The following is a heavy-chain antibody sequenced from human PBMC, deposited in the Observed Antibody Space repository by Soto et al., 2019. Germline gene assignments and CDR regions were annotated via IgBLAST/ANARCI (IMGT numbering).Heavy chain of an antibody. V-gene: IGHV4-59*01. D-gene: IGHD6-19*01. Sequence: QVQLQESGPGLVKPSETLSLTCTVSGGSISTYYWSWIRQPPGKGLEWIGYIYYSGNNNYNPSLTSRVTISVDTSKSQFSLKLSSVTAADTAVYYCASRRAVAGTTRAFDIWGHGTMVTVSS. CDR3: ASRRAVAGTTRAFDI. J-gene: IGHJ3*02. CDR2: IYYSGNN. CDR1: GGSISTYY.